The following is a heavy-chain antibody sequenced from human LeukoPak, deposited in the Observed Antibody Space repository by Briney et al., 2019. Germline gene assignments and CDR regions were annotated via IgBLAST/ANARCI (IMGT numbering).Heavy chain of an antibody. Sequence: SETLSLTCTVSGGSISSGGYYWSWIRQHPGKGLEWIGYIYHSGSTYYNPSLKSRVTISVDTSKNQFSLKLSSVTAADTAVYYCARMTTVTTPRFDYWGQGTLVTVSS. J-gene: IGHJ4*02. CDR2: IYHSGST. V-gene: IGHV4-31*03. D-gene: IGHD4-11*01. CDR1: GGSISSGGYY. CDR3: ARMTTVTTPRFDY.